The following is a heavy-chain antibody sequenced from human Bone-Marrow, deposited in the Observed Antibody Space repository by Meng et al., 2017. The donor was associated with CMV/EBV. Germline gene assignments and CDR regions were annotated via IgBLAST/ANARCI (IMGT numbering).Heavy chain of an antibody. CDR2: ISSNGGST. V-gene: IGHV3-64*02. Sequence: GESLKISCAASGFIFSSYAMHWVRQAPGKGLEYVSAISSNGGSTYYADSVKGRFTISRDNSKNTLYLHLNSLRAEDTAMYYCAKDPLYSSNWYPYYFDYWGQGTLVTVSS. CDR3: AKDPLYSSNWYPYYFDY. J-gene: IGHJ4*02. D-gene: IGHD6-13*01. CDR1: GFIFSSYA.